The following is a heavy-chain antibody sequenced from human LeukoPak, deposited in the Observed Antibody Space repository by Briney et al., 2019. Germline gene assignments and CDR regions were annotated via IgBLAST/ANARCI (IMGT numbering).Heavy chain of an antibody. CDR2: IYHSGST. J-gene: IGHJ4*02. CDR3: ARGGTMVRGSYYFDY. CDR1: GGSISSGGYS. V-gene: IGHV4-30-2*01. Sequence: PSETLSLTCAVSGGSISSGGYSWSWIRQPPGKGLEWIGYIYHSGSTYYNPSLKSRVTISVDRSKNQFSLKLSSVTAADTAVYYCARGGTMVRGSYYFDYWGQGTLVTVSS. D-gene: IGHD3-10*01.